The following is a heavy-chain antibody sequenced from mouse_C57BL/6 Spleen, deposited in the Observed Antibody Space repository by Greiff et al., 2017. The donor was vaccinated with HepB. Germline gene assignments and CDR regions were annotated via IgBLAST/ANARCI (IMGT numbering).Heavy chain of an antibody. CDR1: GYTFSGSW. CDR2: ILPGSGST. V-gene: IGHV1-9*01. CDR3: ARQSHYYAMDY. J-gene: IGHJ4*01. Sequence: QVQLQQSGAELMKPGASVKLSCKATGYTFSGSWIEWVKQRPGHGLEWIGEILPGSGSTNYNEKFKGTATFTADTSSNTAYMQLSSLTTDDSAIFYCARQSHYYAMDYWGQGASVTDSS.